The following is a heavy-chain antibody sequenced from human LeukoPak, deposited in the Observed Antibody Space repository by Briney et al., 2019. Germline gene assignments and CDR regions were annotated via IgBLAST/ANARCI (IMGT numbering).Heavy chain of an antibody. Sequence: PGRSLRLSCAASGFTFSSYGMHWVRQAPGKGLEWVAIISYDGSNKFYADSVKGRFTISRDNSKNTLYLQMNSLRAEDTAVYYCAKPTATTPYYYGMDVWGQGTTVTVSS. V-gene: IGHV3-30*18. CDR2: ISYDGSNK. CDR3: AKPTATTPYYYGMDV. J-gene: IGHJ6*02. D-gene: IGHD4-17*01. CDR1: GFTFSSYG.